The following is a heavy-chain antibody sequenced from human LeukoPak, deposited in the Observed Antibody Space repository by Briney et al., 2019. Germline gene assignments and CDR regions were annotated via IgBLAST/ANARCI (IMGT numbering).Heavy chain of an antibody. D-gene: IGHD3-22*01. V-gene: IGHV3-15*01. Sequence: GGSLRLSCAASGFTFSSNGMNWVRQAPGEGLEWVGHIKRKTDGETTDYAAPVKGRFSISRDDSKNTVYLQMNSLKIEDTGVYYCTTPPGYYDMSPFDYWGPGTLVTVSS. J-gene: IGHJ4*02. CDR3: TTPPGYYDMSPFDY. CDR2: IKRKTDGETT. CDR1: GFTFSSNG.